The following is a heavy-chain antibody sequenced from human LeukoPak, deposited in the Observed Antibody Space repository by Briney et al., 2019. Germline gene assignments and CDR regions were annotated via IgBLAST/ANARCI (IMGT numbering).Heavy chain of an antibody. CDR1: GYTFTSYG. Sequence: ASVKVSCKASGYTFTSYGISWLRQAPGQGLEWMGWISAYNGNTNYAQKLQGRVTMTTDTSTSTAYMELRSLRPDDTAVYYCARDSTVAGTVSDAFDIWGQGTMVTVSS. J-gene: IGHJ3*02. V-gene: IGHV1-18*01. CDR3: ARDSTVAGTVSDAFDI. CDR2: ISAYNGNT. D-gene: IGHD6-19*01.